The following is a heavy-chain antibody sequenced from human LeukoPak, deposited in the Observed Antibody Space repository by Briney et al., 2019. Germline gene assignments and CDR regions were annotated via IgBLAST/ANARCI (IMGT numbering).Heavy chain of an antibody. CDR3: VKGYCSSTSCYGDY. CDR2: VYYTGSS. Sequence: PSETLSLTCTVSGGSISSTSYYWGWIRQPPGKGLEWIVTVYYTGSSYYNPSLKSRVTISVDTSKNHFSLRLRSVTAADTAVYYCVKGYCSSTSCYGDYWGQGALVTVSS. D-gene: IGHD2-2*01. V-gene: IGHV4-39*02. J-gene: IGHJ4*02. CDR1: GGSISSTSYY.